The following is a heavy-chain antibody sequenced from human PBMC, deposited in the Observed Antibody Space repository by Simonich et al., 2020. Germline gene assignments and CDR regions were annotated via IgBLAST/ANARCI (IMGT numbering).Heavy chain of an antibody. J-gene: IGHJ4*02. CDR1: GGSISSYY. CDR3: ERLPDY. Sequence: QVQLQESGPGLVKPSETLSLTCTVSGGSISSYYWSWIRQPPGKGLEWIGYIYYSGSTNYNPSLKSRVTISVDTSKNQFSLKLSSVTAADTAVYYCERLPDYWGQGTLVTVSS. V-gene: IGHV4-59*08. CDR2: IYYSGST.